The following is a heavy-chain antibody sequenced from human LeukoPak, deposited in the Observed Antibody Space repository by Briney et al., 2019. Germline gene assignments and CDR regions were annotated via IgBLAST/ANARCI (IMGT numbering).Heavy chain of an antibody. D-gene: IGHD3-22*01. CDR2: ISYDGSNK. CDR3: AKDPYYDSSGYNDY. Sequence: GGSLRLSCAASGFTFSRYGMHWVRQAPGKGLEWVAVISYDGSNKYYADSVKGRFTISRDNSKNTLYLQMNSLRAEDTAVYYCAKDPYYDSSGYNDYWGQGTLVTVSS. J-gene: IGHJ4*02. CDR1: GFTFSRYG. V-gene: IGHV3-30*18.